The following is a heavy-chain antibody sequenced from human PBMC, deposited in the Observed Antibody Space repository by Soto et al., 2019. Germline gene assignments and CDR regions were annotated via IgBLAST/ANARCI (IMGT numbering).Heavy chain of an antibody. CDR1: GFTLRGYA. D-gene: IGHD1-26*01. J-gene: IGHJ6*02. CDR2: TSYDGSKE. Sequence: PGGSLRLSCAASGFTLRGYAMHWVRQAPGRGVEWVALTSYDGSKEYYTDSVKGRFTISRDNSKNTLYLQMNSLRVEDTAVYYCAREGDGRPAKDYYYGMDVWGQGTTVTVSS. V-gene: IGHV3-30-3*01. CDR3: AREGDGRPAKDYYYGMDV.